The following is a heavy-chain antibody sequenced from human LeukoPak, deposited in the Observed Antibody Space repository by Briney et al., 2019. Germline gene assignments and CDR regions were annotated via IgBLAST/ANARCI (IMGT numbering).Heavy chain of an antibody. V-gene: IGHV3-11*01. CDR2: ISSSGSNI. D-gene: IGHD3-10*01. J-gene: IGHJ5*02. Sequence: GGSLRLSCAASGFTFSDYYMSWIRQAPGKGLEWVSYISSSGSNIYYADSVKGRFTISRDNAKNSLYLQMNSLRAEDTAVYYCARERNTMVRGVTGWFDPWGQGTLVTVSS. CDR1: GFTFSDYY. CDR3: ARERNTMVRGVTGWFDP.